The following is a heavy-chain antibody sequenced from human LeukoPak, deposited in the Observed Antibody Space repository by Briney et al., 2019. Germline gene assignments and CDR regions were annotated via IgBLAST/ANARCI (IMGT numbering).Heavy chain of an antibody. V-gene: IGHV3-7*01. Sequence: GGSLRLSCIDSGFTFSSNWMAWVRQAPGKGLEWVANIKQDESEKYYLGSVKGRFTISRDNTKNSLYLEMSSLRAEDTAVYYCAKDSLRERIVGSTTRGVNDYWGQGTLVTVSS. CDR1: GFTFSSNW. D-gene: IGHD1-26*01. CDR3: AKDSLRERIVGSTTRGVNDY. CDR2: IKQDESEK. J-gene: IGHJ4*02.